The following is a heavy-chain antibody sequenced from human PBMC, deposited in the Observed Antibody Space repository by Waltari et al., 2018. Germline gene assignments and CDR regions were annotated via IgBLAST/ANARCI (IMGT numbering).Heavy chain of an antibody. CDR3: ARHYRADGGSFDI. J-gene: IGHJ3*02. CDR1: GDSFSSDDYY. D-gene: IGHD1-26*01. Sequence: QEHLQESGPGLVKPSETLSPSCSVSGDSFSSDDYYWGWIRQPPGKGLEWIGSVYYSGSSYYNPSLKSRVTISLDKSKNQFSVLLTSVAAADTAVYYCARHYRADGGSFDIWGQGTIVTVSS. V-gene: IGHV4-39*01. CDR2: VYYSGSS.